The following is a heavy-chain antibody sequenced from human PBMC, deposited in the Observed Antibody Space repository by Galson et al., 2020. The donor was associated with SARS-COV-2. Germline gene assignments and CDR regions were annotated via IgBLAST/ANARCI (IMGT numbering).Heavy chain of an antibody. V-gene: IGHV1-18*04. CDR2: ISAYNGNT. CDR3: ARGFVPYDFWSGYYFPTNNYYYYYYMDV. CDR1: GYTFTSYG. D-gene: IGHD3-3*01. J-gene: IGHJ6*03. Sequence: ASVKVSCKASGYTFTSYGISWVRRAPGQGLEWMGWISAYNGNTNYAQKLQGRVTMTTDTSTSTAYMELRSLRSDDTAVYYCARGFVPYDFWSGYYFPTNNYYYYYYMDVWGKGTTVTVSS.